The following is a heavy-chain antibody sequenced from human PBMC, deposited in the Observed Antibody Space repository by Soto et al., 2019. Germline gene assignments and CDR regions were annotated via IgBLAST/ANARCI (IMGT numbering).Heavy chain of an antibody. D-gene: IGHD2-15*01. CDR2: ISGKNGNT. Sequence: ASVKVSCKASGYTFISHGISWVRQAPGQGLEWMGWISGKNGNTNYAQKLQGRVTLTTDTSTSTAYMELRSLRSDDTAVYYCARVSSSIVVVPDYGMDVWGQGTTVTVSS. CDR3: ARVSSSIVVVPDYGMDV. J-gene: IGHJ6*02. V-gene: IGHV1-18*04. CDR1: GYTFISHG.